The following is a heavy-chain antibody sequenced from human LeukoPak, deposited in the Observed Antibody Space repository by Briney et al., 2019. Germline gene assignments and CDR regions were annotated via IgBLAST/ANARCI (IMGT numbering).Heavy chain of an antibody. Sequence: PSETLSLTCTVSGGSISSYYWSWIRQPPGKGLEWIGYIYYSGSTNYNPSLKSRVTISVDTSKNQFSLKLSSVTAADTAVYYCARDLGWYDAFDIWGQGTMVTVSS. CDR3: ARDLGWYDAFDI. J-gene: IGHJ3*02. CDR2: IYYSGST. CDR1: GGSISSYY. V-gene: IGHV4-59*01. D-gene: IGHD2-15*01.